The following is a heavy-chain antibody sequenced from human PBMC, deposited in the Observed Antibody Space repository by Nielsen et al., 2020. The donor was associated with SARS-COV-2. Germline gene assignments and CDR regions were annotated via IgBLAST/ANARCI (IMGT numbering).Heavy chain of an antibody. J-gene: IGHJ4*02. CDR2: ISYDGSNK. Sequence: GESLKISCAASGFTFSSYGMHWVRQAPGKGLEWVAVISYDGSNKYYADSVKGRFTISRDNSKNTLYLQMNSLRAEDTAVYYCARQLTAMVTWGCDYWGQGTLVTVSS. CDR1: GFTFSSYG. V-gene: IGHV3-30*03. CDR3: ARQLTAMVTWGCDY. D-gene: IGHD5-18*01.